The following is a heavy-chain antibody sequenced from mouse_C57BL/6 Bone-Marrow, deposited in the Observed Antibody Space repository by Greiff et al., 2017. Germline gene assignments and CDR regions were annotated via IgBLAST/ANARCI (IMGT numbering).Heavy chain of an antibody. D-gene: IGHD2-13*01. V-gene: IGHV5-4*01. J-gene: IGHJ3*01. Sequence: EVHLVESGGGLVKPGGSLKLSCAASGFTFSSYAMSWVRQTPEKRLEWVATISDGGSYTYYPDNVKGRFTISRDNAKNNLYLQMSHLKSEDTAMYYCARDDGDVYAYGGQGTVVTVTA. CDR1: GFTFSSYA. CDR2: ISDGGSYT. CDR3: ARDDGDVYAY.